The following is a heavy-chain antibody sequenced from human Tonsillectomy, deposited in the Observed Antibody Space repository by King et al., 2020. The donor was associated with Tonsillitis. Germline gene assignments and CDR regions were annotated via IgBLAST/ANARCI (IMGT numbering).Heavy chain of an antibody. J-gene: IGHJ4*02. CDR3: ASSVRWGIAADY. CDR1: GYTFTSYY. V-gene: IGHV1-46*01. CDR2: INPSGGST. Sequence: VQLVQSGAEVKKPGASVKVSCKASGYTFTSYYMHWVRQAPGQGLEWMGIINPSGGSTSYAQKFQGRVTMTRDTSTSTVYMELSSLRSEDTAVYYCASSVRWGIAADYWGQGTLVTVSS. D-gene: IGHD6-13*01.